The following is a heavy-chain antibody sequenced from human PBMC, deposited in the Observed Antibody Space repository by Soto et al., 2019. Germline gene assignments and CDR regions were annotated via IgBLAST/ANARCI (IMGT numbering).Heavy chain of an antibody. V-gene: IGHV3-23*01. Sequence: GGSLRLSCAASGFTFSSYAMSWVRQAPGKGLEWVSAISGSGGSTYYADSVKGRSTISRDNSKNTLYLQMNSLRAEDTAVYYCAKDGYSGYDATFDYWGQGTLVTVSS. CDR3: AKDGYSGYDATFDY. CDR2: ISGSGGST. J-gene: IGHJ4*02. CDR1: GFTFSSYA. D-gene: IGHD5-12*01.